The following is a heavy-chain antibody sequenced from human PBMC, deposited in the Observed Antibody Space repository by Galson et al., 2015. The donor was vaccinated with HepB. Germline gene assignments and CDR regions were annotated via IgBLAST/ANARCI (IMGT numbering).Heavy chain of an antibody. CDR2: IKQDGSEK. D-gene: IGHD2-2*01. CDR3: ARDAVVVPAARVWFDP. Sequence: SLRLSCAASGFTFSSYWMSWVRQAPGKGLEWVANIKQDGSEKYYVDSVKGRFTISRDNAKNSLYLQMNSLRAEDTAVYYCARDAVVVPAARVWFDPWGQGTLVTVSS. J-gene: IGHJ5*02. CDR1: GFTFSSYW. V-gene: IGHV3-7*03.